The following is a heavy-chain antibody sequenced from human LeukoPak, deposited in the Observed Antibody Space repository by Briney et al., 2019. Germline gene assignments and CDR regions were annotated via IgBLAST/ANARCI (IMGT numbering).Heavy chain of an antibody. Sequence: GGSLRLSCAASGFTFSSYWMSWVRQAPGKGLEWVANIKQDGSEKYYVDSVKGRFTISRDNAKNSLYLQMNSLRAEDTAVYYCARVSGDYDFWSGLSRYWGQGTLVTVSS. CDR2: IKQDGSEK. CDR3: ARVSGDYDFWSGLSRY. D-gene: IGHD3-3*01. CDR1: GFTFSSYW. V-gene: IGHV3-7*01. J-gene: IGHJ4*02.